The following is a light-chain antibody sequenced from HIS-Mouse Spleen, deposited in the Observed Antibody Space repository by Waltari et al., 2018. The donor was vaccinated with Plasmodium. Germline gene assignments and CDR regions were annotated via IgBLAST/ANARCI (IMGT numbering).Light chain of an antibody. V-gene: IGKV1-6*01. CDR3: LQDYNYPWT. Sequence: IQMTQSPSPLSASVGDRVTITCRASQSISNYLNWAQQKPGKAPKLLIYSASSLQSGVPSRFSGSGSGTDFTLTISSLQPEDFATYYCLQDYNYPWTFGQGTKVEIK. CDR1: QSISNY. J-gene: IGKJ1*01. CDR2: SAS.